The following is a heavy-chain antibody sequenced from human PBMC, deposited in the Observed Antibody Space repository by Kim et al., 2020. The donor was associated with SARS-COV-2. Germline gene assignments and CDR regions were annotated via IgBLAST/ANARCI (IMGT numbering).Heavy chain of an antibody. D-gene: IGHD1-20*01. J-gene: IGHJ4*02. CDR2: LTPNSGYT. V-gene: IGHV1-46*01. CDR3: ARDLSDNWSFDY. Sequence: ASVKVSCKASGYTFTSNHMHWVRQAPGQVLEWMGFLTPNSGYTSYAERFQGRATMTRDTSTSTVYMELTSLTFEDTAVYYCARDLSDNWSFDYWGQGTLVTVSS. CDR1: GYTFTSNH.